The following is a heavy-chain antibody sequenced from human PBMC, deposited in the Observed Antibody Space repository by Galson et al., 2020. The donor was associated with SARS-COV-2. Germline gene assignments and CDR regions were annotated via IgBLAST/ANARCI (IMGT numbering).Heavy chain of an antibody. CDR2: ISYDGSNK. V-gene: IGHV3-30*03. D-gene: IGHD5-12*01. Sequence: QLGESLKISCAASGFTFSSYGMHWVRQAPGKGLEWVAVISYDGSNKYYADSVKGRFTISRDNSKNTLYLQMNSLRVEDTAVYYCVTGWLPYYYGMDVWGQGTTVTVSS. J-gene: IGHJ6*02. CDR1: GFTFSSYG. CDR3: VTGWLPYYYGMDV.